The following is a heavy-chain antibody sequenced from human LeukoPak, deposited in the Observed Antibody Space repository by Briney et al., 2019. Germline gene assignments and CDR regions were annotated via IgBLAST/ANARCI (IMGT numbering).Heavy chain of an antibody. Sequence: GESLKISCKGSGYSFTSYWIGWVRQMPGKGVEWMGIIYPGDSDTRYSPSFQGQVTISADKSISTAYLQWSSLKASDTAMYYCARSTIFGVDKRHNNWFDPWGQGTLVTVSS. CDR3: ARSTIFGVDKRHNNWFDP. J-gene: IGHJ5*02. CDR2: IYPGDSDT. V-gene: IGHV5-51*01. D-gene: IGHD3-3*01. CDR1: GYSFTSYW.